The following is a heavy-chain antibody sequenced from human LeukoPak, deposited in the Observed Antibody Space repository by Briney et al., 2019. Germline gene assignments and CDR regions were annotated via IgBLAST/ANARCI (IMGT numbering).Heavy chain of an antibody. D-gene: IGHD3-16*02. CDR2: ICSGGST. J-gene: IGHJ4*02. CDR3: ARSPKDYVWGSYRNYYFDY. CDR1: GFTVSSNY. V-gene: IGHV3-66*01. Sequence: GGSLRLSCAASGFTVSSNYMSWVRQAPGKGLEWVSVICSGGSTYYADSVKGRFTISRDNSKNTLYLQMNSLRAEDTAVYYCARSPKDYVWGSYRNYYFDYWGQGTLVTVSS.